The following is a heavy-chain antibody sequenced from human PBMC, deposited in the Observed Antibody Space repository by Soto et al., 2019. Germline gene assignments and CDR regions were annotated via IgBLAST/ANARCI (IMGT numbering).Heavy chain of an antibody. V-gene: IGHV3-15*01. Sequence: GGSLRLSCAASGFTFRNAWMSWVRQAPGKGLEWVGRIKKKTDRGTTDYAAPVKGRFTISRDDSKNTLYLQMNSLKTEDTAVYYCTTDYGSGSNHPTFDYWGQGILVTVS. CDR1: GFTFRNAW. CDR3: TTDYGSGSNHPTFDY. J-gene: IGHJ4*02. CDR2: IKKKTDRGTT. D-gene: IGHD3-10*01.